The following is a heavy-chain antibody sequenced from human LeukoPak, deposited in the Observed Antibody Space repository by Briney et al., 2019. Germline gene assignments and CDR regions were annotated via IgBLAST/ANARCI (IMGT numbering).Heavy chain of an antibody. CDR3: AKHPSPYYDFWSGYYLGDY. CDR1: GFTFSSYA. D-gene: IGHD3-3*01. J-gene: IGHJ4*02. CDR2: ISGSGGST. Sequence: GGSLRLSCAASGFTFSSYAMSWVRQAPGKGLEWVSAISGSGGSTYYADYVKGRFTISRDNSKNTLYLQMNSLRAEDTAVYYCAKHPSPYYDFWSGYYLGDYWGQGTLVTVSS. V-gene: IGHV3-23*01.